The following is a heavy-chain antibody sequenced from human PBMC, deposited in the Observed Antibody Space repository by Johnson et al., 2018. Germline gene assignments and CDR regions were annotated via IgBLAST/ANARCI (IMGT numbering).Heavy chain of an antibody. Sequence: QVQLQQWGAGLLKPSETLSLTCAVYGGSFSGYYWSWIRQPPGKGLEWIGEINHNGSTNYNPSLKSRVTISVDTSKNQFSLKLSSVTAADTAVYYCAREWGQYYYDSSGYYSAAFDIWGQGTMVTVSS. CDR1: GGSFSGYY. V-gene: IGHV4-34*01. CDR3: AREWGQYYYDSSGYYSAAFDI. D-gene: IGHD3-22*01. J-gene: IGHJ3*02. CDR2: INHNGST.